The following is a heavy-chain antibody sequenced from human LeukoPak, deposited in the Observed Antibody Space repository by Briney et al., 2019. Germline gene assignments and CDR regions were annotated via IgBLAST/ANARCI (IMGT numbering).Heavy chain of an antibody. CDR1: EYSVTELA. V-gene: IGHV1-24*01. J-gene: IGHJ5*02. CDR3: ATRRRAGYCIPTSCSAMFNP. D-gene: IGHD2-15*01. Sequence: ASVKVSCKVSEYSVTELAIHWVRQTGEGLEWMGGFHPKDADMIYAQKFQGRVTMTQNTSTDTVYMELSSLRSEDTAVYYCATRRRAGYCIPTSCSAMFNPWGQGTLVTVSS. CDR2: FHPKDADM.